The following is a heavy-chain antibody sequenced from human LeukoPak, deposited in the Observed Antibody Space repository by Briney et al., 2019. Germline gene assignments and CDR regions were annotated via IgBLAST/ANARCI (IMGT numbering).Heavy chain of an antibody. CDR3: AKGGVPVVSPAVN. D-gene: IGHD2-2*01. CDR2: ISYDGSNK. CDR1: GFTFSSYA. J-gene: IGHJ4*02. V-gene: IGHV3-30-3*01. Sequence: GRSLRLSCAASGFTFSSYAMHWVHQAPGKGLEWVAVISYDGSNKYYADSVKGRFTISRDNSKNTLYLQMNSLRAEDTAVYYCAKGGVPVVSPAVNWGQGTLVTVSS.